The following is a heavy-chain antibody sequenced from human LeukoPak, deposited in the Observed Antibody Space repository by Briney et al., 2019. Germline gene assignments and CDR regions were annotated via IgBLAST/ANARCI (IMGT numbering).Heavy chain of an antibody. CDR2: ISYSGST. Sequence: SETLSPTCTVSGASISSYYWSWIRQPPGKGLEWIGYISYSGSTNYNPSLKSRVTISVDTSKNQFSLKLSSVTAADTAVYYCAKETFAVDYWGQGTLVTVSS. CDR1: GASISSYY. CDR3: AKETFAVDY. J-gene: IGHJ4*02. V-gene: IGHV4-59*01.